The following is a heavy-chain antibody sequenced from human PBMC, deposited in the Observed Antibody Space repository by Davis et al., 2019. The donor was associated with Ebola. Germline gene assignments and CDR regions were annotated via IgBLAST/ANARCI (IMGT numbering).Heavy chain of an antibody. Sequence: SVKVSCKASGFTFSTSAMQWVRQARGQRLEWMGWIVVGSGNTYYAQNFQERVTFTRDTSISTAYMELSSLRSDDTAVYYCARGHNYGFEYWGQGALVTVSS. CDR1: GFTFSTSA. V-gene: IGHV1-58*02. J-gene: IGHJ4*02. CDR3: ARGHNYGFEY. CDR2: IVVGSGNT. D-gene: IGHD5-18*01.